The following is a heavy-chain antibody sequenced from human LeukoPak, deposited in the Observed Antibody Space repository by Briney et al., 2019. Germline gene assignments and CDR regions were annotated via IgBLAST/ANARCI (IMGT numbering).Heavy chain of an antibody. CDR2: ISGDGGST. CDR1: GFTFDDYA. D-gene: IGHD2-15*01. V-gene: IGHV3-43*02. J-gene: IGHJ5*02. Sequence: GGSLRLSCAASGFTFDDYAMHWVRQAPGKGLEWVSLISGDGGSTYYADSVKGRFTNSRDNSKNSLYLQMNSLRTEDTALYYCAKDTIGYCSGGSCYWSWFDPWGQGTLVTVSS. CDR3: AKDTIGYCSGGSCYWSWFDP.